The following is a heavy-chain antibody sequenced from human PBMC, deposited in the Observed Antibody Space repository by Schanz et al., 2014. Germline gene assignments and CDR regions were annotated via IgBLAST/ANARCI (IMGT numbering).Heavy chain of an antibody. CDR2: ISYDGSNT. V-gene: IGHV3-30*04. J-gene: IGHJ3*02. CDR1: GFTFSPYA. D-gene: IGHD3-3*01. CDR3: ARVGGTYYDFWSGVPPTVMHDGFDI. Sequence: QVQLVESGGGVVRPGRSLRLSCAASGFTFSPYAMHWVRQAPGRGLEWVAVISYDGSNTYYTDSVKGRFTISRDNSKNTLYLQMNSLRAEDTAVFYCARVGGTYYDFWSGVPPTVMHDGFDIWGQGTMVTVS.